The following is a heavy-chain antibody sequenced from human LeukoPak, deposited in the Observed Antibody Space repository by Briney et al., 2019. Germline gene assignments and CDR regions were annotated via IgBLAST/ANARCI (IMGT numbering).Heavy chain of an antibody. Sequence: SETLSLTCTVSGGSISSYYWSWIRQPPGKGLEWIGYIYTSGSTNYNPSLKSRVTISVDTSKNQFSLKLSSVTAADTAVYYCARRPDIDYYGMDVWGQGTTVTVSS. D-gene: IGHD5-12*01. V-gene: IGHV4-4*09. J-gene: IGHJ6*02. CDR2: IYTSGST. CDR3: ARRPDIDYYGMDV. CDR1: GGSISSYY.